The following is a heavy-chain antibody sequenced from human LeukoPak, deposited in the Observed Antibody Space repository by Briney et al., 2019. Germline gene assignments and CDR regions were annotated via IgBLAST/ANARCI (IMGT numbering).Heavy chain of an antibody. D-gene: IGHD6-6*01. V-gene: IGHV3-7*01. Sequence: GGSVRLSCAASGFTFSRYWMSWVRQAPGKGLEWVANIKQGGSEKYYVDSVKGRFTISRDNAKNSLYLQMNSLRAEDTAVYYCARDSEYSISLYNWFDPWGQGTLVTVSS. CDR1: GFTFSRYW. CDR3: ARDSEYSISLYNWFDP. J-gene: IGHJ5*02. CDR2: IKQGGSEK.